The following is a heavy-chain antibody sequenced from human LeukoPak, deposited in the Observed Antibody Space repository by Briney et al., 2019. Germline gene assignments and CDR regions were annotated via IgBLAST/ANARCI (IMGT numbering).Heavy chain of an antibody. V-gene: IGHV4-39*07. D-gene: IGHD4-23*01. Sequence: PSETLSLTCTVSGGSISSSSYYWGWIRQPPGKGLEWIGSIYYSGSTYHNPSLKSRVTISVDTSKNQFSLKVTSVTAADTAVYYCAREVTVWGQGTLVTVSP. CDR3: AREVTV. CDR2: IYYSGST. J-gene: IGHJ4*02. CDR1: GGSISSSSYY.